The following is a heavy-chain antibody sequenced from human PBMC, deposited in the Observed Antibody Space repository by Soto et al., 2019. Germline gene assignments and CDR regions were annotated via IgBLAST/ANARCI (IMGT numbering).Heavy chain of an antibody. J-gene: IGHJ6*02. CDR1: GYSFTSYW. CDR2: IYPGDSDT. Sequence: GESLKISCKGSGYSFTSYWIGWVRQMPGKGLEWMGIIYPGDSDTRYSPSFQGQVTISADKSISTAYLQWSSLKASDTAMYYCARRRPHPNFRFLAMGMDVWGQGTTVTVSS. D-gene: IGHD3-3*01. V-gene: IGHV5-51*01. CDR3: ARRRPHPNFRFLAMGMDV.